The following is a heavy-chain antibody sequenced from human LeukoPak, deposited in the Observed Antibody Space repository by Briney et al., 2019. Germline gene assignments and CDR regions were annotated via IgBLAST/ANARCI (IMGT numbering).Heavy chain of an antibody. CDR3: AREPSESFIDY. CDR2: VYYSGTT. V-gene: IGHV4-39*07. Sequence: PSETLSLTCTVSGGLIPISTYYWGWIRQPPGKGLEWIGSVYYSGTTKYNPSLKSRVTISVDTLKNKFSLKLISVTAADTAVYYCAREPSESFIDYWGQGTLVTVSS. D-gene: IGHD1-26*01. CDR1: GGLIPISTYY. J-gene: IGHJ4*02.